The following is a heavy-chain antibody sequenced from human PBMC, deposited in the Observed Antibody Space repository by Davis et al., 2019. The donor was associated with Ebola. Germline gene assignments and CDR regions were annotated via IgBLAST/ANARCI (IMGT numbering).Heavy chain of an antibody. D-gene: IGHD4-17*01. CDR1: GFVFSSYV. Sequence: GGSLRLSCAASGFVFSSYVMSWVRRAPGKGLEWISYISGSSSTIYYADSVKGRFTISRDNSKYTLYLQMNSLRREDSAMYYCAKETTATTDFDYWGQGTLVTVSS. J-gene: IGHJ4*02. CDR3: AKETTATTDFDY. V-gene: IGHV3-48*01. CDR2: ISGSSSTI.